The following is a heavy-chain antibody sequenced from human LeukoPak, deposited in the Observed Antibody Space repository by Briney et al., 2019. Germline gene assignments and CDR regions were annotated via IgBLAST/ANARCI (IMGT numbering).Heavy chain of an antibody. CDR2: IYWDDDK. V-gene: IGHV2-5*02. D-gene: IGHD3-10*01. CDR1: GLSLTSSGEG. Sequence: SGPTLVNPTQTLTLTCTYSGLSLTSSGEGVVWIRQPPGKALEWLAFIYWDDDKNYNPSLRRRLTVAKDTSRSQVILTMTNMDPADTATYYCARRKGPFSWGVFNWFDPWGQGIQVTVSS. J-gene: IGHJ5*02. CDR3: ARRKGPFSWGVFNWFDP.